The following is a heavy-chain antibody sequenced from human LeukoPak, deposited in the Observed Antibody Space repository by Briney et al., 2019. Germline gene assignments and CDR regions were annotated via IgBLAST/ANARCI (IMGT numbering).Heavy chain of an antibody. J-gene: IGHJ5*02. CDR3: AKRELPDP. CDR1: GFTFSSYS. D-gene: IGHD1-26*01. V-gene: IGHV3-21*04. CDR2: VSSSSNYI. Sequence: SGGSLRLSCATSGFTFSSYSMIWVRQAPGKGLEWVSFVSSSSNYIYYADSVKGRFTISRDNSKNALYLQMNSLRAEDTAVYYCAKRELPDPWGQGTLVTVSS.